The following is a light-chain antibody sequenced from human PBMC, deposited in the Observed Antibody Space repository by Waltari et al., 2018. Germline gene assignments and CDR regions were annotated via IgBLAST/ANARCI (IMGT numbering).Light chain of an antibody. J-gene: IGKJ2*01. CDR2: AAS. V-gene: IGKV1-39*01. Sequence: DIEMTQSPSSLSASVGDRVTITCRASQSISTYLTWYQEKPGKAPKLLISAASTLQGGVPARFSGSGSGTEFTLAISNLQPDDYATYYCQQYYSMPCAFGQGTKLEIK. CDR1: QSISTY. CDR3: QQYYSMPCA.